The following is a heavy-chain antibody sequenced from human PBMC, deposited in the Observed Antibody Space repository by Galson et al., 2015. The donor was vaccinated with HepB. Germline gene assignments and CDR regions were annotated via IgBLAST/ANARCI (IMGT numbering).Heavy chain of an antibody. V-gene: IGHV5-10-1*01. CDR2: IDXSDSYX. CDR3: PARHYYFRSGTXXXVSDY. CDR1: GYXXTTFW. D-gene: IGHD3-10*01. J-gene: IGHJ4*02. Sequence: AEVKKPGXXLKISCXXSGYXXTTFWITXXXQRPGKGLXXXGRIDXSDSYXXXXPSFXGHVTISSDKSITTAYLHLNTLTASDTAIYYCPARHYYFRSGTXXXVSDYXGQGXQVTVSS.